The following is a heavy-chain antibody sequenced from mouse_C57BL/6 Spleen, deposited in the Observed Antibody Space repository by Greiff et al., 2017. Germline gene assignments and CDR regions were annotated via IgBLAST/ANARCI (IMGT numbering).Heavy chain of an antibody. J-gene: IGHJ2*01. V-gene: IGHV1-15*01. Sequence: VQLQQSGAELVRPGASVTLSCKASGYTFTDYEMHWVKQTPVHGLEWIGAIDPETGGTAYNQTFKGKAILTADKSSSTDYMGLRSLTSEDSAVYYCTREGGYDILDYWGQGTTLTVSS. CDR3: TREGGYDILDY. CDR2: IDPETGGT. CDR1: GYTFTDYE. D-gene: IGHD2-2*01.